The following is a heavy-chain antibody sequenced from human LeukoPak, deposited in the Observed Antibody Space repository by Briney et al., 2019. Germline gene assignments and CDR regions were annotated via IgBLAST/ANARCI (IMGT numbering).Heavy chain of an antibody. V-gene: IGHV4-34*01. J-gene: IGHJ4*02. CDR2: INHSGST. CDR3: ARGGYYYDSSGYYYYFDY. CDR1: GGSFSGYY. D-gene: IGHD3-22*01. Sequence: SETLSLTCAVYGGSFSGYYWSWIRQPPGKGLEWIGEINHSGSTNYNPSLKSRVTISVDTSKNQFSLKLSSVTAADTAVYYCARGGYYYDSSGYYYYFDYWGQGTLVTVSS.